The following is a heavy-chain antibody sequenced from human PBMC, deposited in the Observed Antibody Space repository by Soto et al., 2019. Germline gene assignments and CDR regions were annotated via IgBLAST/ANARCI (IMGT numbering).Heavy chain of an antibody. V-gene: IGHV4-39*01. CDR2: IYYSGST. CDR3: VRLNGYCSGGSCYSGSSYFDY. Sequence: SETLSLTCTVSGGSISSSSYYWGWIRQPPGKWLEWIGSIYYSGSTYYNPSLKSRVTISVDTSKNQFSLKLSSVTAADTAVYYCVRLNGYCSGGSCYSGSSYFDYWGQGTLVTVYS. CDR1: GGSISSSSYY. D-gene: IGHD2-15*01. J-gene: IGHJ4*02.